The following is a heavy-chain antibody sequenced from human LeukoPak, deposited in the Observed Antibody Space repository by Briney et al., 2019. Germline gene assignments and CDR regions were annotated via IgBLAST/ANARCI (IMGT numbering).Heavy chain of an antibody. Sequence: SETLSLTCTVPGYSITSGYYWAWIRQSPGKGLEWIGSFFHSGSNFYNPSLRSRVTISLGTSRNQFSLKLNSVTAADTAVYYCARRGYASGWHAYDSWGQGVLVAVSS. J-gene: IGHJ4*02. CDR1: GYSITSGYY. CDR2: FFHSGSN. D-gene: IGHD6-19*01. V-gene: IGHV4-38-2*02. CDR3: ARRGYASGWHAYDS.